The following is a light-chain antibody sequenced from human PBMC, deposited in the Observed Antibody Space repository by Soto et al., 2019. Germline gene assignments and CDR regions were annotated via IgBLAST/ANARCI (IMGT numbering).Light chain of an antibody. V-gene: IGKV3-20*01. CDR1: QSVSSSY. CDR3: QQYGSSPGLT. Sequence: EIVLTQSPGTLSLSPGERATLSCRASQSVSSSYLAWYQQKPGQAPRLLIYGASSRATGIPDRFSGRGSGTDFTLTISRLEPEDFAVYYCQQYGSSPGLTFGGGTKVDI. J-gene: IGKJ4*01. CDR2: GAS.